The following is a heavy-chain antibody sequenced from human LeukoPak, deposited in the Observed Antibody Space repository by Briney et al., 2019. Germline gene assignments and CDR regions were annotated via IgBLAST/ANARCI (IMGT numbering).Heavy chain of an antibody. J-gene: IGHJ4*02. CDR3: ARDHDSVPDH. CDR2: VNTDGSFK. D-gene: IGHD3-16*01. Sequence: PGGSLRLSCAASGFILDNNWMHWVRQVPGKGLAWISFVNTDGSFKAYADSVKGRFTIYRDNAKNTLYLQMNGLRDEDTAVYYCARDHDSVPDHWDQGTLVTVSS. V-gene: IGHV3-74*01. CDR1: GFILDNNW.